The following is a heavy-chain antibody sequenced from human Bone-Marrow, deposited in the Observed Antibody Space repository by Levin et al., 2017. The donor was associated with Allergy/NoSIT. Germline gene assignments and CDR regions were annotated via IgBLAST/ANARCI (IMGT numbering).Heavy chain of an antibody. V-gene: IGHV3-21*01. CDR2: ISSSSSYI. J-gene: IGHJ3*02. Sequence: GGSLRLSCAASGFTFSSYSMNWVRQAPGKGLEWVSSISSSSSYIYYADSVKGRFTISRDNAKNSLYLQMNSLRAEDTAVYYCARASGIVGCSSTSCYKAFDIWGQGTMVTVSS. CDR3: ARASGIVGCSSTSCYKAFDI. CDR1: GFTFSSYS. D-gene: IGHD2-2*02.